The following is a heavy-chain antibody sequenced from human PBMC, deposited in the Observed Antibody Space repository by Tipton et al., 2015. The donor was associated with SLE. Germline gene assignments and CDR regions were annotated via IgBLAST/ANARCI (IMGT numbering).Heavy chain of an antibody. CDR2: IYFTGTT. CDR3: ARARRSTSLYYGMDV. V-gene: IGHV4-39*07. D-gene: IGHD2-2*01. CDR1: GDSISSTSYY. J-gene: IGHJ6*02. Sequence: TLSLTCTVSGDSISSTSYYWNYIRQPPGKGLEWIGSIYFTGTTYYNPSLKSRVTISVDTSQNQFSLKLSSVTAADTAVYYCARARRSTSLYYGMDVWGQGTTVTVSS.